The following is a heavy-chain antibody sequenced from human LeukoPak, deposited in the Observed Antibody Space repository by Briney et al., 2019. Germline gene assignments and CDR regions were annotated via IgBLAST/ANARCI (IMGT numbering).Heavy chain of an antibody. D-gene: IGHD5-18*01. CDR1: GGTFSTYS. V-gene: IGHV1-69*06. CDR3: ARSGGYSYGYYYYCYMDV. Sequence: GASVKVSCKSSGGTFSTYSISWVRQAPGQGLEWMGGIFPIFGTANNAQQFHGRITITADTSTSTAYMELRSLRSDDTAVYYCARSGGYSYGYYYYCYMDVWGKGTTVTVSS. CDR2: IFPIFGTA. J-gene: IGHJ6*03.